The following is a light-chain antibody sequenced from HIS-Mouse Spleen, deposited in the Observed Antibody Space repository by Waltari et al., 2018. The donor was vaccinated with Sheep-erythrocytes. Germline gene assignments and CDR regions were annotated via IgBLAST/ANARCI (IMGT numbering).Light chain of an antibody. J-gene: IGKJ4*01. CDR1: QSISSW. Sequence: DIQMTQSPSTLSASVGDRVTITCRASQSISSWLAWYQQKPEKAPKLLIYKASSLESGVPSRFSGSGSGTEFTLTISSLQPDDFATYYCQQYNSYPLTFGGGTKVEIK. V-gene: IGKV1-5*03. CDR2: KAS. CDR3: QQYNSYPLT.